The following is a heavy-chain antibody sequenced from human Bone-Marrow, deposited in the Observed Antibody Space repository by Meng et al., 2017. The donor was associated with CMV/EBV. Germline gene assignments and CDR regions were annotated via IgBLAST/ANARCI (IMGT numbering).Heavy chain of an antibody. V-gene: IGHV1-2*02. CDR1: GYTFTDYY. CDR2: INPYNGDT. Sequence: ASVKVSCKASGYTFTDYYMHWVRQAPGQGLEWMGWINPYNGDTHYAQEFQGRVTMTRDTSISTAYMELSRLRYDDTAVYYCAKDFTSCFDPWGPGTLVTVSS. D-gene: IGHD3-10*01. J-gene: IGHJ5*02. CDR3: AKDFTSCFDP.